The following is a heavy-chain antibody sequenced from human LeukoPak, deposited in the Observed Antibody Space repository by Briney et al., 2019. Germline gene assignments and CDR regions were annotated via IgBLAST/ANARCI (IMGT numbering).Heavy chain of an antibody. V-gene: IGHV3-21*01. J-gene: IGHJ4*02. CDR1: GFTFSSYS. D-gene: IGHD3-10*01. CDR2: ISSSSSYI. Sequence: PGGSLRLSCAASGFTFSSYSMNWVRQAPGKGPEWVSSISSSSSYIYYADSVKGRFTISRDNAKNSLYLQMNSLRAEDTAVYYCASKNYYGSGSSSPPHFDYWGQGTLVTVSS. CDR3: ASKNYYGSGSSSPPHFDY.